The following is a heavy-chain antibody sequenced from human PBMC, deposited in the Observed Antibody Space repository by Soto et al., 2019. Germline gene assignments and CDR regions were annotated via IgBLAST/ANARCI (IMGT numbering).Heavy chain of an antibody. D-gene: IGHD1-1*01. CDR3: AKKVPGSNPLDS. CDR2: ISSSSSTI. V-gene: IGHV3-48*01. CDR1: GFTFSSYS. Sequence: PGGSLRLSCAASGFTFSSYSMNWVRQAPGKGLEWVSYISSSSSTIYYADSVKGRFTISRDNAKNSLYLQMNSLRVEDTAVYYCAKKVPGSNPLDSWGQGALVTVS. J-gene: IGHJ4*02.